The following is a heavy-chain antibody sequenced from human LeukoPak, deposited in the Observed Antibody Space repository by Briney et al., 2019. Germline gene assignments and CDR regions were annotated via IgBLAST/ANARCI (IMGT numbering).Heavy chain of an antibody. J-gene: IGHJ6*02. CDR2: IIHILGIA. D-gene: IGHD1-26*01. Sequence: ASVKLSCKASGGTFSSYDISWVRQAPGQGLEWMGRIIHILGIANYAQKFQGRVTITADKSTSTAYMELSSLRSEDTAVYYCARRSGSYRYYYYGMDVWGQGTTVTVSS. CDR3: ARRSGSYRYYYYGMDV. CDR1: GGTFSSYD. V-gene: IGHV1-69*04.